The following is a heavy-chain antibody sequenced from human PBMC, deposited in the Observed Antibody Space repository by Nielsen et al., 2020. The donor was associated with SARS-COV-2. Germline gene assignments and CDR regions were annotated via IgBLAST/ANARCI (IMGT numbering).Heavy chain of an antibody. CDR2: ISGSGGST. CDR3: ATRYCSSTSCYEDYYYYYYMDV. Sequence: LKISCAASGFTFSSYAMSWVRQAPGKGLEWVSAISGSGGSTYYADSVKGRFTISRDNSKNTLYLQMNSLRAEDTAVYYCATRYCSSTSCYEDYYYYYYMDVWGKGTTVTVSS. V-gene: IGHV3-23*01. D-gene: IGHD2-2*01. J-gene: IGHJ6*03. CDR1: GFTFSSYA.